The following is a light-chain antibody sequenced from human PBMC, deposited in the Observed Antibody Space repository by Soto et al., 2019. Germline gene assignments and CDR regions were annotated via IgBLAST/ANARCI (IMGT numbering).Light chain of an antibody. CDR2: AAS. Sequence: QSAASAGASVGSRFTITCLASQGISNWLTWYQQKPGKAPKLLIYAASTLQSGVPLRFSGSGSGTSFTLTISSLQPEDFATYYCQQLLSYPLTFGKGTRLE. V-gene: IGKV1-12*01. CDR3: QQLLSYPLT. J-gene: IGKJ5*01. CDR1: QGISNW.